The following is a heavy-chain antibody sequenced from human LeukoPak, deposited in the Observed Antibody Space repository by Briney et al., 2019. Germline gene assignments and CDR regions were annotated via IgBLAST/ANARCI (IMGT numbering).Heavy chain of an antibody. V-gene: IGHV4-59*11. CDR2: THYTGET. J-gene: IGHJ4*02. CDR1: GDSISGPY. Sequence: SETLSLTCNVSGDSISGPYWNWIRQSPGRGLEWIGYTHYTGETNYNPSLKSRLTMSVDTSNSPVYLRLSSVTAADTAVYYCGRNLGSGSDHWGQGTLVTVSS. D-gene: IGHD3-10*01. CDR3: GRNLGSGSDH.